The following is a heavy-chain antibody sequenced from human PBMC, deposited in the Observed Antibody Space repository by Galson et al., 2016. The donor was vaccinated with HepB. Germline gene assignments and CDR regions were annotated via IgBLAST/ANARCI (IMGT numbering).Heavy chain of an antibody. D-gene: IGHD2-15*01. CDR3: ATQYCSGGSCYSAAPGYWYFDL. CDR2: MDNRGNYI. CDR1: GFNFGFYS. Sequence: SLRLSCAASGFNFGFYSMNWVRQAPGKGLEWTSYMDNRGNYIYYADSVKGRFTISRDNAKNSLYLQMNSLRDEDTAVYYCATQYCSGGSCYSAAPGYWYFDLWGRGTLVTVSS. V-gene: IGHV3-48*02. J-gene: IGHJ2*01.